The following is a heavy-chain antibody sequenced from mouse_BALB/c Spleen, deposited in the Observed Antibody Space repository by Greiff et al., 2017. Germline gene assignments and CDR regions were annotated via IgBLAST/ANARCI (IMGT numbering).Heavy chain of an antibody. J-gene: IGHJ3*01. V-gene: IGHV5-17*02. D-gene: IGHD2-4*01. CDR3: TRGLIYYDYDAWFAY. CDR2: ISSGSSTI. Sequence: EVQVVESGGGLVQPGGSRKLSCAASGFTFSSFGMHWVRQAPEKGLEWVAYISSGSSTIYYADTVKGRFTISRDNPKNTLFLQMTSLRSEDTAMYYCTRGLIYYDYDAWFAYWGQGTLVTVSA. CDR1: GFTFSSFG.